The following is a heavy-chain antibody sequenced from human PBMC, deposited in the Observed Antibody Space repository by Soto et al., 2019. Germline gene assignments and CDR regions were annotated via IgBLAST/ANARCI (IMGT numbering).Heavy chain of an antibody. V-gene: IGHV3-74*01. Sequence: PGGSLRLSCAASGFTFSSFWMHWVRQAPGKGLVWVSRINSDGSTTNYADSVKGRFTISRDNAKNTLYLQMNSLRAEDTAVYYCAREGFYYSSSWYPTDYWGQGTLVTVSS. D-gene: IGHD6-13*01. CDR3: AREGFYYSSSWYPTDY. J-gene: IGHJ4*02. CDR2: INSDGSTT. CDR1: GFTFSSFW.